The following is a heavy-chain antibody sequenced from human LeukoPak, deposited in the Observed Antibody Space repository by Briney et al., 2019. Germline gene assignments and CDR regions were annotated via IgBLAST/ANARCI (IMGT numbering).Heavy chain of an antibody. Sequence: ASVKVSCKASGYTFTGYYMHWVRQAPGQGLEWMGWINPNSGGTNYAQKFQGRVAMTRDTSISTAYMELSRLRSDDTAVYYCARAHSSGWYGLLYWGQGTLVTVSS. V-gene: IGHV1-2*02. CDR1: GYTFTGYY. J-gene: IGHJ4*02. CDR3: ARAHSSGWYGLLY. D-gene: IGHD6-19*01. CDR2: INPNSGGT.